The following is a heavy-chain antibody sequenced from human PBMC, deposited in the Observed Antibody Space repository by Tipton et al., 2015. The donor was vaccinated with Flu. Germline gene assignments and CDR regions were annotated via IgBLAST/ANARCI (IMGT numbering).Heavy chain of an antibody. J-gene: IGHJ4*02. Sequence: TLSLTCTVSGDSMSSYYWSWIRQPAGKRLEWIGRIYTSGTAIYSPSLRSRVSMSIDTSKNNFSLTLRSVTAADTAVYYCARGAGSGTYVIYDYWGQGTLVTVSS. CDR2: IYTSGTA. D-gene: IGHD3-10*01. CDR3: ARGAGSGTYVIYDY. V-gene: IGHV4-4*07. CDR1: GDSMSSYY.